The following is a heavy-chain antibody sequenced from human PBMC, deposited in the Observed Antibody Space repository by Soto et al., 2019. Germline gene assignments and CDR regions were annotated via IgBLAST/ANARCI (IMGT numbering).Heavy chain of an antibody. Sequence: EVQLLESGGGLVQPGGSLRLSCAASGFTFSSYAMSWVRQAPGKGLEWVSAISGSGDSTYYADSVKGRFTISRDNSKNTLYLQMNSLRAEDTAVYYCASWYYYDSSGYYWFDPWGQGTLVTVSS. CDR2: ISGSGDST. J-gene: IGHJ5*02. D-gene: IGHD3-22*01. CDR1: GFTFSSYA. CDR3: ASWYYYDSSGYYWFDP. V-gene: IGHV3-23*01.